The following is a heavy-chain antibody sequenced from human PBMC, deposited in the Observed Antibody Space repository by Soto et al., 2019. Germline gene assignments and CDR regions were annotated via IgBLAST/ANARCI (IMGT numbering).Heavy chain of an antibody. D-gene: IGHD1-26*01. V-gene: IGHV3-66*01. CDR1: VFPYIPNS. CDR2: IDRGGSR. CDR3: ARDSGSYGYYYGMDV. Sequence: GGSLRLSCAVFVFPYIPNSRSWVGQAQGKGVEWVEVIDRGGSRYYAESVQGRYTISRDNSKNTLYLQMNSLRAEDTAVYYCARDSGSYGYYYGMDVWGQGTTVTVSS. J-gene: IGHJ6*02.